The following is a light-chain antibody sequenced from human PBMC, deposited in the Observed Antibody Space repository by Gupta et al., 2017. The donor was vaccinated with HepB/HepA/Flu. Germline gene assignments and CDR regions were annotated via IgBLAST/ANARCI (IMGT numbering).Light chain of an antibody. Sequence: DIVMTQSPDSLPVSLGERATINCKSSQSILYSPNNKNYLSWYQQKPGQPPKLLIYWASTRESGVPDRFSGSGSGTXFTLTIXSLQAEDVAVYYCQQYYSNPYTFGXGTKLEIK. V-gene: IGKV4-1*01. CDR2: WAS. CDR1: QSILYSPNNKNY. CDR3: QQYYSNPYT. J-gene: IGKJ2*01.